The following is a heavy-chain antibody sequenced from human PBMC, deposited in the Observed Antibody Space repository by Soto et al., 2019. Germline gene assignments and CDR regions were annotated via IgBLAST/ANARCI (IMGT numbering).Heavy chain of an antibody. J-gene: IGHJ4*02. Sequence: QPQLQESGPGLVEPSETLSLTCTLSGGSITSTSYYWGWIRQPPGKGLEWIGSLYYGGSTHYNPSLKSRLTISVDTSKNQVSLKLSSVTAADTSVYFCARSSGGSFPPFELWGQGTLVTVSS. D-gene: IGHD2-15*01. CDR3: ARSSGGSFPPFEL. V-gene: IGHV4-39*01. CDR2: LYYGGST. CDR1: GGSITSTSYY.